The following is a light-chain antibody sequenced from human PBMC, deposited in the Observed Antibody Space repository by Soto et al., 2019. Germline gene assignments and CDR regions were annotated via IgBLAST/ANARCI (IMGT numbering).Light chain of an antibody. J-gene: IGLJ2*01. CDR3: CSFARSSTWI. V-gene: IGLV2-23*02. CDR1: NSDVGNYNH. Sequence: QSVLTQPASVSGSPGQSITISCTGTNSDVGNYNHVSWYQQHPGKAPKLMIFEVSKRPSGVSNRFSGSKSANTASLTISGLQAEDEAFYYCCSFARSSTWIFGGGTKVTVL. CDR2: EVS.